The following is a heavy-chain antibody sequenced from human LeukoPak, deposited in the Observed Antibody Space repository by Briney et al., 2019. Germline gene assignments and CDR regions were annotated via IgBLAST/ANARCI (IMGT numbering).Heavy chain of an antibody. J-gene: IGHJ4*02. CDR3: ARSFYDILIGYYQYFDY. CDR2: IYRDGSS. D-gene: IGHD3-9*01. Sequence: QPGGSLRLSCVASGLSVSSSYMSWVRQAPGKGLEWVSVIYRDGSSYYAESVKGRFTVSRDNSKNTLYIQMNSLRAEDTAVYYCARSFYDILIGYYQYFDYWGQGTLVTVSS. V-gene: IGHV3-66*01. CDR1: GLSVSSSY.